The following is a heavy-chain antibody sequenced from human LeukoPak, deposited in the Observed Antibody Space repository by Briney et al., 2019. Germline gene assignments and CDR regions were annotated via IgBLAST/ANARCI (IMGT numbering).Heavy chain of an antibody. Sequence: SVKVSCKASGYTFTSYDINWVRQATGQGLEWMGWMNPNSGNTGYAQKFQGRVTMTRNTSISTAYMELSSLRSEDTAVYYCASSNFDWPNWFDPWGQGTLVTASS. CDR2: MNPNSGNT. CDR3: ASSNFDWPNWFDP. V-gene: IGHV1-8*01. D-gene: IGHD3-9*01. CDR1: GYTFTSYD. J-gene: IGHJ5*02.